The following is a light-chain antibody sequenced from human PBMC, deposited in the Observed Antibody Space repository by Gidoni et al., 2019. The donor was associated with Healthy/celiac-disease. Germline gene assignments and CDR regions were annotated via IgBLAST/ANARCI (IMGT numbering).Light chain of an antibody. V-gene: IGKV3-20*01. J-gene: IGKJ2*01. CDR2: GAS. CDR3: QQYGSSPYT. CDR1: QSVSGSY. Sequence: EIVLTQSPGTLSLSPGARATLSCRASQSVSGSYLAWYQQKPGQAPRLLIYGASSRATGIPDRFSGSGSGTDFTLTISRLEPEDLAVYYCQQYGSSPYTFGQGTKLEIK.